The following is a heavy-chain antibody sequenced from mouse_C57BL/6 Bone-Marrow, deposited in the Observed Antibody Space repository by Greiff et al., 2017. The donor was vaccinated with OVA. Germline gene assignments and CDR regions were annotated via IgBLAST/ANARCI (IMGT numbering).Heavy chain of an antibody. CDR3: ARGDAMDY. CDR1: GYSFTSYY. V-gene: IGHV1-66*01. CDR2: IYPGSGNT. J-gene: IGHJ4*01. Sequence: LEESGPELVKPGASVKISCKASGYSFTSYYIHWVKQRPGQGLEWIGWIYPGSGNTKYNEKFKGKATLTADTSSSTAYMQLSSLTSEDSAVYYCARGDAMDYWGQGTSVTVSS.